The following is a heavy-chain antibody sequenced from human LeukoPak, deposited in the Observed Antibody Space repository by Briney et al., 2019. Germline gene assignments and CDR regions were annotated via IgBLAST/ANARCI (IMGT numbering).Heavy chain of an antibody. CDR3: ARVPHYYDSSGYYSY. J-gene: IGHJ4*02. D-gene: IGHD3-22*01. CDR1: RYTFTSYD. CDR2: MNPNSGNT. V-gene: IGHV1-8*01. Sequence: SVNVSCKASRYTFTSYDINWERHATGQGREWMGWMNPNSGNTGYAQKFQGRVTMTRNTSISTAYMELSSLRSEDTAVYYCARVPHYYDSSGYYSYWGQGTLVTVSS.